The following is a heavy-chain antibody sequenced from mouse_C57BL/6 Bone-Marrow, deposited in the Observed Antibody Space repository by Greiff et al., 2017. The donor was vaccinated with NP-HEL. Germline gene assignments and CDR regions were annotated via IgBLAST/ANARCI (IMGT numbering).Heavy chain of an antibody. Sequence: VKLMESGPGLVQPSQSLSITCTVSGFSLTSYGVHWVRLSPGKGLEWLGVIWSGGSTDYNAAFLSRLSISKDNSKSQVFFKMNSLQADDTAIYYCARGGYAWFAYWGQGTLVTVSA. J-gene: IGHJ3*01. D-gene: IGHD2-10*02. V-gene: IGHV2-2*01. CDR2: IWSGGST. CDR3: ARGGYAWFAY. CDR1: GFSLTSYG.